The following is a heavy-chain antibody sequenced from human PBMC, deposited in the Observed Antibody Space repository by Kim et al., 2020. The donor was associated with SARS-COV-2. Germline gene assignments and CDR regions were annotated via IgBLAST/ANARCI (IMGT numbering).Heavy chain of an antibody. D-gene: IGHD2-21*02. CDR3: AKVAGAAKCGADCYYL. CDR1: GFTLSDYA. J-gene: IGHJ5*02. Sequence: PGGSLRLSCIAPGFTLSDYAMAWVRQGPGKGLEWVAAISAGGGDVYYANSVKGRFTISRDNSRNVMYLQMRSLRPEDTAVYNCAKVAGAAKCGADCYYLWGQGTLVTVSS. CDR2: ISAGGGDV. V-gene: IGHV3-23*01.